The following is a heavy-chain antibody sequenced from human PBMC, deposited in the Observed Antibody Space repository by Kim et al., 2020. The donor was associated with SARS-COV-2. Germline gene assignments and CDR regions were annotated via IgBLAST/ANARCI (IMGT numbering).Heavy chain of an antibody. V-gene: IGHV3-15*01. CDR1: GIPFSNAW. J-gene: IGHJ4*02. D-gene: IGHD2-2*01. CDR3: TTVSMH. Sequence: GSLRLSCAVSGIPFSNAWFNWVRQSPGKGLEWVGRIKSKTDGGTSDLAAPVKGRFAISRDDSENTLYLLMNNVKTDDSAVYYCTTVSMHWGQGTLVTVS. CDR2: IKSKTDGGTS.